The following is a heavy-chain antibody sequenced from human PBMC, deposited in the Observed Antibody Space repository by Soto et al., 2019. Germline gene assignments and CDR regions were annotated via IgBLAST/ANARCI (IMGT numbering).Heavy chain of an antibody. CDR3: ARSIPGTTSFDY. CDR2: SRDKGNSYST. J-gene: IGHJ4*02. D-gene: IGHD1-7*01. CDR1: GFTFSDYY. Sequence: EVHLVESGGTLVQPGGSLRLSCAGSGFTFSDYYIDWVRQAPGKGLEWVGRSRDKGNSYSTDYAASVKGRFTVSRDASKKSLYLQMNSLKADDTALYYCARSIPGTTSFDYRGQGTLVTVSS. V-gene: IGHV3-72*01.